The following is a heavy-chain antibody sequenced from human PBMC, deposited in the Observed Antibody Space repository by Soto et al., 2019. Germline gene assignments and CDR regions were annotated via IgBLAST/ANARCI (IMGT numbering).Heavy chain of an antibody. CDR3: ARAPKVSGSSQPRPDF. J-gene: IGHJ4*02. V-gene: IGHV4-34*01. CDR2: ISQSGNT. D-gene: IGHD6-6*01. CDR1: SGSFSGYY. Sequence: QVQLHQWGAGLLKPSETLSLACSIYSGSFSGYYWSWIRQPPGKGLEWIGEISQSGNTNYSPSLKSRVSISIDTSKKQFSLNLAFVSAADTAVYYCARAPKVSGSSQPRPDFWGQGTLVTVSS.